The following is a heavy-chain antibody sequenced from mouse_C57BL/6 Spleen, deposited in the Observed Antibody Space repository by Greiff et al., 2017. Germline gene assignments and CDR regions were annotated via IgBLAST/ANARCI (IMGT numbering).Heavy chain of an antibody. V-gene: IGHV1-74*01. J-gene: IGHJ2*01. Sequence: QVQLQQPGAELVKPGASVKVSCKASGYTFTSYWMHWVKQRPGQGLEWIGRIHPSDSDTNYNQKFKGKATLTVDKSSSTAYMQLSSLTSEDSAVYYGAIEITTVVAPYYFDYWGQGTTLTVSS. CDR1: GYTFTSYW. CDR3: AIEITTVVAPYYFDY. D-gene: IGHD1-1*01. CDR2: IHPSDSDT.